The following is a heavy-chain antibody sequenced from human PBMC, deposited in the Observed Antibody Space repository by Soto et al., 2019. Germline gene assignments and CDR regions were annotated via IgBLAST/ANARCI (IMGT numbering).Heavy chain of an antibody. Sequence: SGPTLVNPTETLTLTCTVSGFSLSNARMGVSWIRQPPGKALEWLAHIFSNDEKSYSTSLKSRLTISKDTSKSQVVLTMTNMDPVDTATYYCARTPASIVGATTIPKHMDVWGQGTTVTVSS. CDR1: GFSLSNARMG. CDR2: IFSNDEK. D-gene: IGHD1-26*01. CDR3: ARTPASIVGATTIPKHMDV. J-gene: IGHJ6*02. V-gene: IGHV2-26*01.